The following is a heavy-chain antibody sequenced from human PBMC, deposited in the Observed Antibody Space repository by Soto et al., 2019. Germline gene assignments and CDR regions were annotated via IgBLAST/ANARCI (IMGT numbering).Heavy chain of an antibody. CDR2: INAGNGNT. D-gene: IGHD3-3*01. Sequence: QVPLVQSGAEVKKPGASVKVSCKASGYTFTSYAMHWVRQAPGQRLEWMGWINAGNGNTKYSQKFQGRVTITRDTSASTAYMELSSLRSEDTAVYYCARASKSVLRFLEWLLYFDYWGQGTLVTVSS. J-gene: IGHJ4*02. CDR1: GYTFTSYA. CDR3: ARASKSVLRFLEWLLYFDY. V-gene: IGHV1-3*01.